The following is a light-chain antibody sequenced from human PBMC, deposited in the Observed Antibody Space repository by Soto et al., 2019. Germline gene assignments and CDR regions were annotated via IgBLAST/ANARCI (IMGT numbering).Light chain of an antibody. J-gene: IGLJ1*01. Sequence: QSALTQPASVSGSPGQSITIYCTGTSSDVGGYNYVSWYQHHPGKAPKLMIHEVSDRPSGISNRFSGSKSGNTASLTISGLQDEDEADYYCSSYTSDTTYVFGTGTKVTVL. CDR1: SSDVGGYNY. V-gene: IGLV2-14*01. CDR2: EVS. CDR3: SSYTSDTTYV.